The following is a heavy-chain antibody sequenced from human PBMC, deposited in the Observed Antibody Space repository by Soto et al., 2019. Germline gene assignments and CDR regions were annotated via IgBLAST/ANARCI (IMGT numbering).Heavy chain of an antibody. CDR3: VNTYPSNDYGDLDY. CDR2: ISSNGGST. Sequence: GGSLRLSCSASGFTFSSYAMHWVRQAPGKGLEYVSAISSNGGSTYYVDSVKGRFTVSRDNSKNTLYLQMSSLRAEDTAVYYCVNTYPSNDYGDLDYWGQGTLVTVSS. CDR1: GFTFSSYA. D-gene: IGHD4-17*01. V-gene: IGHV3-64D*08. J-gene: IGHJ4*02.